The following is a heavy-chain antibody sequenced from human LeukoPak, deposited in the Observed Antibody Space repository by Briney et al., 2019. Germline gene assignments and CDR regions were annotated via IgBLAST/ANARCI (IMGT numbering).Heavy chain of an antibody. CDR2: LSGSGGST. CDR3: AKGEVYSSPRRFDP. V-gene: IGHV3-23*01. D-gene: IGHD6-13*01. Sequence: GGSLRLSCAASGFTFSSYAMGWVRQAPGKGLEWVSALSGSGGSTYYADSVKGRFTISRDNSKNTLYLQMNSLRAEDTAVYYCAKGEVYSSPRRFDPWGQGTLVTVSS. J-gene: IGHJ5*02. CDR1: GFTFSSYA.